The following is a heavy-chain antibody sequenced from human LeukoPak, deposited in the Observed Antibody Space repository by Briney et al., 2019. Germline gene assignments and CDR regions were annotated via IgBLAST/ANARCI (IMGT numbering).Heavy chain of an antibody. V-gene: IGHV1-8*03. CDR3: AREVVAAAGTVDY. Sequence: ASVKVSCKASGYAFISYDINWVRQATGQGLEWMGWMNPNSGNTGYAQKFQGRVTITRNTSISTAYMELSSLRSEDTAVYYCAREVVAAAGTVDYWGQGTLVTVSS. J-gene: IGHJ4*02. CDR1: GYAFISYD. CDR2: MNPNSGNT. D-gene: IGHD6-13*01.